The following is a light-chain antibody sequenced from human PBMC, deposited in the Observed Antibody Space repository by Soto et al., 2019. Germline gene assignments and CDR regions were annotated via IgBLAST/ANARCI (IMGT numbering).Light chain of an antibody. CDR2: EVS. CDR1: SSDVGGYNY. Sequence: QSALTQPASVSGSPGQSITISCTGTSSDVGGYNYVSWYQQHPGKAPKLMIYEVSNRPSGVSNRFSGSKSGNTASLTISGLQDEDEADYSCRSYTNSSIDYVFGTGTKLTFL. V-gene: IGLV2-14*01. CDR3: RSYTNSSIDYV. J-gene: IGLJ1*01.